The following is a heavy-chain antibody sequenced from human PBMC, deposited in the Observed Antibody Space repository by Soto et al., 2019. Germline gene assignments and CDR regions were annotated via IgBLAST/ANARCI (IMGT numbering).Heavy chain of an antibody. CDR2: IFSSGTT. CDR1: GDSISGGNKY. V-gene: IGHV4-30-4*01. D-gene: IGHD3-16*01. Sequence: SETLSLTCTVSGDSISGGNKYWTWIRQPPGKGLERIGYIFSSGTTYFNPSLKSRLTMSLDTSQNQFSLELNSVTDADTAVYYCARVPSPFDYYYAMDVWGQGTTVTVSS. CDR3: ARVPSPFDYYYAMDV. J-gene: IGHJ6*02.